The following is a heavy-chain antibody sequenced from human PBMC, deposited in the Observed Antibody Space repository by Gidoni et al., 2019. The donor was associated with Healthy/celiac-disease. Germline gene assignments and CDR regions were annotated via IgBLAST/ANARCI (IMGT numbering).Heavy chain of an antibody. J-gene: IGHJ3*02. CDR1: GCTFSSYW. D-gene: IGHD4-17*01. V-gene: IGHV3-7*01. CDR2: IRQDGSGK. CDR3: ARDALPDYGDYIFGSGAFDI. Sequence: EVQLVESGGGLVQPGGSLGVSCAASGCTFSSYWMSWVRQGPGKGLEWVANIRQDGSGKYYVDSVKGRFTISRDNAKNSLYLQMNSLRAEDTAVYYCARDALPDYGDYIFGSGAFDIWGQGTMVTVSS.